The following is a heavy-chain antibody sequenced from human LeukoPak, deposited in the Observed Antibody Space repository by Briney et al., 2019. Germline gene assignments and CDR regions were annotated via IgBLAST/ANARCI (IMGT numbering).Heavy chain of an antibody. CDR2: ISSSSSYI. CDR3: ASGTLGYFDY. V-gene: IGHV3-21*01. Sequence: GGSLRLSCAASGFTFSSYSMNWVRQAPGKGLEWVSSISSSSSYIYYADSVKGRFTISRDNAKNSLYLQMNSLRAEDTAVYYCASGTLGYFDYWGQGTLVTVSS. CDR1: GFTFSSYS. J-gene: IGHJ4*02.